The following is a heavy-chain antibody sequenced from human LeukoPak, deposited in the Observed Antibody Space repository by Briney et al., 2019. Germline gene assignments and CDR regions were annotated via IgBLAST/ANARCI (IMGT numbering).Heavy chain of an antibody. V-gene: IGHV3-30-3*01. CDR1: GFTLSSYA. CDR3: ARVGYDSGGYYFDY. Sequence: GGSLRLSCAASGFTLSSYAMHWVRQAPGKGLEWVAVISYDGSNKYYADSVKGRFTISRDNSKNTLYLQMNSLRAEDTAVYYCARVGYDSGGYYFDYWGQGTLVTVSS. J-gene: IGHJ4*02. CDR2: ISYDGSNK. D-gene: IGHD3-22*01.